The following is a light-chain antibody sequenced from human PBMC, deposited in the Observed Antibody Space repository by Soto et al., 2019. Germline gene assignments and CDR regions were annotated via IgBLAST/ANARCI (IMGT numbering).Light chain of an antibody. CDR2: DNN. CDR3: GTWDSSLSTVI. Sequence: QSVLTQPPSVSAAPGQKVTISCSGSSSNIGINYVSWYQQLPGTAPTLLIFDNNKRPSGIPDRFSGSKSGTSATLGITGLQTGDEADYYCGTWDSSLSTVIFGGGTKLTVL. J-gene: IGLJ2*01. V-gene: IGLV1-51*01. CDR1: SSNIGINY.